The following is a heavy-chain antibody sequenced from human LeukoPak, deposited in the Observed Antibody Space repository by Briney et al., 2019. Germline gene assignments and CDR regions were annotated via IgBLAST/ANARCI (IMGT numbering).Heavy chain of an antibody. CDR2: ISSSSGYI. Sequence: GGSLRLSCAASGFTFSSYSMNWVRQAPGKGLEWVSSISSSSGYIYYADSVKGRFTISRDNAKNSLYLQMNSLRAEDTAVYYCARDDAYCSGGSCYTRVLDYWGQGTLVTVSS. CDR1: GFTFSSYS. D-gene: IGHD2-15*01. J-gene: IGHJ4*02. CDR3: ARDDAYCSGGSCYTRVLDY. V-gene: IGHV3-21*01.